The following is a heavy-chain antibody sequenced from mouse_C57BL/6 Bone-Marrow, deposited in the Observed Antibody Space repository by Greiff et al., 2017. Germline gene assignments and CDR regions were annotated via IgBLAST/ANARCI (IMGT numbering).Heavy chain of an antibody. V-gene: IGHV2-2*01. CDR2: IWSGGST. Sequence: VKLVESGPGLVQPSQSLSITCTVSGFSLTSYGVHWVRQSPGKGLEWLGVIWSGGSTDYNAAFISRLSISKDNSKSQVFFKMNSLQADDTAIYYCARIYDGYYWFAYWGQGTLVTVSA. D-gene: IGHD2-3*01. J-gene: IGHJ3*01. CDR3: ARIYDGYYWFAY. CDR1: GFSLTSYG.